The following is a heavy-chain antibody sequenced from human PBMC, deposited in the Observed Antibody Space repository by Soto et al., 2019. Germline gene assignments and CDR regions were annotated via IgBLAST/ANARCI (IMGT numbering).Heavy chain of an antibody. CDR2: LNGSGGST. D-gene: IGHD2-15*01. J-gene: IGHJ4*02. CDR1: GFTFSNYA. V-gene: IGHV3-23*01. CDR3: VKQAHGLDGVAFDY. Sequence: GGSLRLSCAASGFTFSNYAMTWVRQAPGKGLEWVSGLNGSGGSTSSADSVKGRFAISRDNSKNTLFLQMGSLRPEDTAIYYCVKQAHGLDGVAFDYWAQGTQVTVSS.